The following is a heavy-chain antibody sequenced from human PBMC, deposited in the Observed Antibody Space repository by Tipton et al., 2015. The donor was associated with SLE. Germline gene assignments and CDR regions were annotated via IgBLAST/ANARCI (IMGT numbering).Heavy chain of an antibody. J-gene: IGHJ4*02. D-gene: IGHD2-8*02. CDR1: GGSFSGYY. Sequence: TLSLTCAVYGGSFSGYYWSWIRQPPGKGLEWIGEINHSGSTNYNPSLKSRVTISVDTSKNQFSLKLSSVTAADTAVYYCARLSGGGDLDYWGQGTLVTVSS. CDR3: ARLSGGGDLDY. CDR2: INHSGST. V-gene: IGHV4-34*01.